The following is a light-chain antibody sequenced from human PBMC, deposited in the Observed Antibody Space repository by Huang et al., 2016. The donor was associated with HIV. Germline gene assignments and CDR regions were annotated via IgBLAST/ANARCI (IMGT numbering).Light chain of an antibody. V-gene: IGKV4-1*01. CDR1: QRVYSSSTSKDY. CDR2: WAS. CDR3: QQYYSSPQT. J-gene: IGKJ1*01. Sequence: DIIMTQSPDSLAVSPGERATLNGRSRQRVYSSSTSKDYMAWFQQKPGQPPRLRLFWASTREAGVPDRFSGSGSGTHFTLTIANLEAEDAAIYYCQQYYSSPQTFGQGTRVEVK.